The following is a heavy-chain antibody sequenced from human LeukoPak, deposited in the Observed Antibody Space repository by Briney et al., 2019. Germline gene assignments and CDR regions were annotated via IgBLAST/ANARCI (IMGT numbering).Heavy chain of an antibody. CDR1: GFTFSSYA. J-gene: IGHJ4*02. Sequence: GGTLRLSCAASGFTFSSYAMSWVRQAPGKGLEWVSAISGSGGSTYYADSVKGRFAISRDNSKNTLYLQMNSLRAEDTAVYYCAKGGTSSSGYWGQGTLVTVSS. CDR3: AKGGTSSSGY. V-gene: IGHV3-23*01. D-gene: IGHD3-22*01. CDR2: ISGSGGST.